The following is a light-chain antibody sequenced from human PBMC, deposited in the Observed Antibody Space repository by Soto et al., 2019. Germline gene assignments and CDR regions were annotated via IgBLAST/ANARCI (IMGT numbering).Light chain of an antibody. J-gene: IGLJ3*02. CDR3: SSYAGSNNWV. Sequence: QSALTQPPSASGSPGQSVTISCTGTNSDIGGYNYVSWYQHHPGKAPKLMIYEVSKRPSGVPDRFPGSKSGNTASLTVSGLQAEDGADYYCSSYAGSNNWVFGGGTKVTVL. V-gene: IGLV2-8*01. CDR2: EVS. CDR1: NSDIGGYNY.